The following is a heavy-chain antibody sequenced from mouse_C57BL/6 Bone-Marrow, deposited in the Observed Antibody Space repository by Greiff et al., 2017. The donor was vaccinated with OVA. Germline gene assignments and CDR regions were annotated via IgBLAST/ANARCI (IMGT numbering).Heavy chain of an antibody. CDR3: ARRAYGHYYAMDY. J-gene: IGHJ4*01. CDR2: IYPRSGNT. Sequence: VQLVESGAELARPGASVKLSCKASGYTFTSYGISWVKQSTGQGLEWIGEIYPRSGNTYYNEKFKGKATLTADKSSSTAYMELRSLTSEDSAVYFCARRAYGHYYAMDYWGQGTSVTVSS. CDR1: GYTFTSYG. D-gene: IGHD1-1*01. V-gene: IGHV1-81*01.